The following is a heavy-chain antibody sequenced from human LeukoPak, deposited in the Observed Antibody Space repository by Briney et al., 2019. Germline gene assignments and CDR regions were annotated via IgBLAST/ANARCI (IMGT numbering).Heavy chain of an antibody. CDR3: ARGGVVVPAPRASWFDP. D-gene: IGHD2-2*01. J-gene: IGHJ5*02. Sequence: ASVTLSCKASGYTFTDYYMHWVHQAPGKGHEWMGRVDPEDGETIYAEKFQGRVTITADTSTDTAYMELRSLRSDDTAVYYCARGGVVVPAPRASWFDPWGQGTLVTVSS. V-gene: IGHV1-69-2*01. CDR2: VDPEDGET. CDR1: GYTFTDYY.